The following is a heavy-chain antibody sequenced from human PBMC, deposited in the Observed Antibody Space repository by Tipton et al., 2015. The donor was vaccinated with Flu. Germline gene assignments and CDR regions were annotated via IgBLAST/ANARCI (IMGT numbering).Heavy chain of an antibody. CDR1: GGSISSYY. Sequence: LRLSCTVSGGSISSYYWSWIRQPPGKGLEWIGYIYYSGGTNYNPSLKSRVTISVDTSKNQFSLKLSSVTAADTAVYYCARGRGIAAAGPCDYWGQGTLVTVSS. CDR2: IYYSGGT. V-gene: IGHV4-59*01. CDR3: ARGRGIAAAGPCDY. D-gene: IGHD6-13*01. J-gene: IGHJ4*02.